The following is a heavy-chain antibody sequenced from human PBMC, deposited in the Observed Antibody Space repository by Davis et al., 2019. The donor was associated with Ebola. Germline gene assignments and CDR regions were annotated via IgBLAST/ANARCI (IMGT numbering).Heavy chain of an antibody. CDR2: ISHGGFT. Sequence: GSLRLSCAIYGGSFRGYFWSWIRQSPGKGMEWIGQISHGGFTSYNPSLESRFTISMDTSKNQFYLRLDSVTAADTAVYYCARTAMTSVSDLGLGYNYFDPWGQGSLVTVST. CDR1: GGSFRGYF. V-gene: IGHV4-34*01. J-gene: IGHJ5*02. CDR3: ARTAMTSVSDLGLGYNYFDP. D-gene: IGHD1-20*01.